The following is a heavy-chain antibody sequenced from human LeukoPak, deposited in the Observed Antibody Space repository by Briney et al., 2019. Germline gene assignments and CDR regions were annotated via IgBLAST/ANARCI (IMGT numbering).Heavy chain of an antibody. J-gene: IGHJ5*02. D-gene: IGHD3-10*01. CDR3: ATAMVSTGSADSWFDP. CDR2: ISAYNGNT. CDR1: GYTFTSYS. V-gene: IGHV1-18*01. Sequence: ASVKVSCKASGYTFTSYSISWVRQAPGQGLEWMGWISAYNGNTNYAQKLQGRVTMTTDTSTSTAYMELRSLRSDDTAVYYCATAMVSTGSADSWFDPWGQGTLVTVSS.